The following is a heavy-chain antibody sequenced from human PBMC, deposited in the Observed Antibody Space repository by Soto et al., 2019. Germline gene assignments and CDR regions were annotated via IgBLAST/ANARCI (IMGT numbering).Heavy chain of an antibody. J-gene: IGHJ4*02. V-gene: IGHV3-33*01. CDR2: IWYDGSNK. Sequence: QVQLVGSGGGVVQPGRSLRLSCAASGFTFSSYGMHWVRQAPGKGLEWVAVIWYDGSNKYYADSVKGRFTLSRDNSKNTLYLQMNSLRAEDTAVYYCARDVRIYDSSGYYVGDFDYWGQGTLVTVSS. CDR1: GFTFSSYG. D-gene: IGHD3-22*01. CDR3: ARDVRIYDSSGYYVGDFDY.